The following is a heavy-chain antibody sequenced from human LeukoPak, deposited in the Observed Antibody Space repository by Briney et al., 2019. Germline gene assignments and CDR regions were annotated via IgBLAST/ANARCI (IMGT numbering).Heavy chain of an antibody. Sequence: AGSLRLSCAASGFTFRNYAMSWVRQAPGKGLEWVSAISEGGTSTFYAGSVKGRFTISRDNSYNTLYLQMNTLRAEDTAIYYCAKDRGKAAAGWLDPWGQGTLVTVSS. D-gene: IGHD6-13*01. CDR3: AKDRGKAAAGWLDP. CDR2: ISEGGTST. CDR1: GFTFRNYA. J-gene: IGHJ5*02. V-gene: IGHV3-23*01.